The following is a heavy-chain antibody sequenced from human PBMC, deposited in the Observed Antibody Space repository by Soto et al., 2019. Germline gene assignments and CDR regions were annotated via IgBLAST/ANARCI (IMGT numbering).Heavy chain of an antibody. J-gene: IGHJ6*02. Sequence: EVHLVESGGGLVKPGGSLRLSCAVSGFTFSIFTRNWVRQPPGKGLEWVSSISPSTSHIYYADSVKGRFTISRDNAKNSLFLQMNSLRAEDTAVYYCSGCSGGACHQNYGMDVWGQGTTVTVSS. CDR1: GFTFSIFT. D-gene: IGHD2-15*01. CDR3: SGCSGGACHQNYGMDV. V-gene: IGHV3-21*01. CDR2: ISPSTSHI.